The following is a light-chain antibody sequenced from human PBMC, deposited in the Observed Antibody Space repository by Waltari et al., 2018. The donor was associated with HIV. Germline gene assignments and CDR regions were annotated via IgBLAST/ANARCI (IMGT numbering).Light chain of an antibody. CDR3: QVWDSSSVHWV. V-gene: IGLV3-21*02. CDR2: DDR. CDR1: NIRRQS. Sequence: SYVLTQPPSVSVAPGPTARVTCGGDNIRRQSVPWYQQKSGQAPVVVVYDDRDRPSGIPERFFGSNSGNTATLTISGVEVGDEADYYCQVWDSSSVHWVFGGGTKLTVL. J-gene: IGLJ3*02.